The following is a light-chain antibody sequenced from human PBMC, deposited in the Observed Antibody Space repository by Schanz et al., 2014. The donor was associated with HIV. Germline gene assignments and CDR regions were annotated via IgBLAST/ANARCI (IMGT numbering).Light chain of an antibody. J-gene: IGLJ1*01. V-gene: IGLV1-40*01. Sequence: QSVLTQPPSVSGAPGQRVTISCTGSGSIHWYQQLPGTAPKLLIYGNSNRPSGVPDRFSGSKSGTSASLAITGLQAEDEADYYCQSYDSSLSGPYVFGTGTKLTVL. CDR2: GNS. CDR1: GS. CDR3: QSYDSSLSGPYV.